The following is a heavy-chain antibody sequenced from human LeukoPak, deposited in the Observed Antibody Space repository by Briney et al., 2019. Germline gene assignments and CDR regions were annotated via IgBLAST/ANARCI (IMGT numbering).Heavy chain of an antibody. J-gene: IGHJ4*02. CDR2: IYYSGST. D-gene: IGHD3-3*01. CDR1: GGSISSSSYY. V-gene: IGHV4-39*07. CDR3: ARDFLY. Sequence: SETLSLTCTVSGGSISSSSYYWGWIRQPPGEGLGWIGSIYYSGSTYYNPSLKGRVTISVDTSKNQFSLKLSSVTAADTAVYYCARDFLYWGQGTLVTVSS.